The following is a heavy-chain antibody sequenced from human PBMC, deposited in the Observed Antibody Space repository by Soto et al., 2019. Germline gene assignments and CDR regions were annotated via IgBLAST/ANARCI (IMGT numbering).Heavy chain of an antibody. D-gene: IGHD6-13*01. CDR1: GGSISSGDYY. Sequence: PSETLSLTCTVSGGSISSGDYYWSRIRQPPGKGLEWIGYIYYSGSTYYNPSLKSRVTISIDTSENQFSLKVNSVTAADTAVYYCARVGHISSWNPNWFDPWGQGTLVTVSS. V-gene: IGHV4-30-4*01. CDR3: ARVGHISSWNPNWFDP. J-gene: IGHJ5*02. CDR2: IYYSGST.